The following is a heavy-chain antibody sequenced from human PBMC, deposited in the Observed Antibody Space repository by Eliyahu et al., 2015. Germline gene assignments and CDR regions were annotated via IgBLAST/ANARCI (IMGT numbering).Heavy chain of an antibody. CDR2: IYYRGST. J-gene: IGHJ1*01. CDR3: ARHGRDSFFQH. D-gene: IGHD1-26*01. CDR1: GDPXSSTSYY. Sequence: QLQLQESGPGLVKPSETLSLTCTVSGDPXSSTSYYWGWIRQPPGKGLEWIVSIYYRGSTYYNPSLKSRVTISVDTSKSQFSLKLSSVTAADTAIYYCARHGRDSFFQHWGQGTQVTVSS. V-gene: IGHV4-39*01.